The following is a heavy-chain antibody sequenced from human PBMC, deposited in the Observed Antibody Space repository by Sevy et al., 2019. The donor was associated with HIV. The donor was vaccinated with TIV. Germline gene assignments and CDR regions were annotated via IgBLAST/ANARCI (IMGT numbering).Heavy chain of an antibody. CDR2: INPSGST. V-gene: IGHV4-34*01. CDR3: ARVEQQLDGGWFDP. CDR1: GGSFSGYY. J-gene: IGHJ5*02. Sequence: SETLSLTCAVYGGSFSGYYWSWIRQPPGKGLEWIGEINPSGSTNYNPSLKSRVTISVDTSTNQLSLKLSSVTAADTAVYYCARVEQQLDGGWFDPWGQGTLVTVSS. D-gene: IGHD6-13*01.